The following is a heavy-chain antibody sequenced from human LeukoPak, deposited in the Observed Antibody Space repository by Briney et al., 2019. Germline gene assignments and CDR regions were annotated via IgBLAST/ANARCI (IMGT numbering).Heavy chain of an antibody. J-gene: IGHJ4*02. CDR1: GFTFSSCA. CDR2: IPGSGDST. CDR3: ARLSNTGNYFDS. D-gene: IGHD2-8*02. Sequence: PGGSLRLSCAASGFTFSSCAMSWVRQAPGKGLEWVSSIPGSGDSTYHADSVKGRFTISRDNSKNTLTLQMNSLRVEDTAVYYCARLSNTGNYFDSWGQGILVTVSS. V-gene: IGHV3-23*01.